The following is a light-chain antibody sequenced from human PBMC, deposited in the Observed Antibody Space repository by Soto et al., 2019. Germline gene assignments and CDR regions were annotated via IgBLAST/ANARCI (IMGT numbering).Light chain of an antibody. CDR3: QHYHTWPYT. J-gene: IGKJ2*01. Sequence: EIVMTQSPVTLSVSPGERATLSCRASQSVSSNLAWYQQKPGQAPRLLIYGASTRATGIPARFGGSGSGTEFTLTISSVQSEDFAVYYCQHYHTWPYTFGQGTNLEIK. CDR1: QSVSSN. CDR2: GAS. V-gene: IGKV3-15*01.